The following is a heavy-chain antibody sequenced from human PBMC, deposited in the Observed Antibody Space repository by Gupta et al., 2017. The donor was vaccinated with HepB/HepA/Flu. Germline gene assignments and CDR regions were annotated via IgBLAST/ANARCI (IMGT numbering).Heavy chain of an antibody. CDR1: GGTFSSYA. CDR2: IIPIFGTA. CDR3: ARDVRVAAAVTDPYYFDY. J-gene: IGHJ4*02. Sequence: QVQLVQSGAEVKKPGSSVKVSCKASGGTFSSYAISWVRQAPGQGLEWMGGIIPIFGTANYAQKFQGRVTITADESTSTAYMELSSLRSEDTAVYYCARDVRVAAAVTDPYYFDYWGQGTLVTVSS. D-gene: IGHD6-13*01. V-gene: IGHV1-69*01.